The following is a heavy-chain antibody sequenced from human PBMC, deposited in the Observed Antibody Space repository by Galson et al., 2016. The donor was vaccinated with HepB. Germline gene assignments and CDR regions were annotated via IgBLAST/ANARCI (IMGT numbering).Heavy chain of an antibody. V-gene: IGHV4-59*01. CDR2: IYYSGRT. CDR3: ARDDSGGWYGFHYGMDV. CDR1: GASISGYY. D-gene: IGHD6-19*01. J-gene: IGHJ6*02. Sequence: LSLTCTVSGASISGYYLSWIRQPPGKGLEWIGYIYYSGRTNYNPSLKSRVPISVDTSKNQFSLKLSSVTAADTAVYYCARDDSGGWYGFHYGMDVWGQGTTVTVSS.